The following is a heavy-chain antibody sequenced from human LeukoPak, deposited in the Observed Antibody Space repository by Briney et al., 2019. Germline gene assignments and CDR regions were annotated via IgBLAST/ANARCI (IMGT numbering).Heavy chain of an antibody. CDR1: SGSLSGYY. V-gene: IGHV4-34*01. CDR2: INHSGSA. CDR3: ARRGGFGDRSPFDY. J-gene: IGHJ4*02. D-gene: IGHD3-10*01. Sequence: SETLSLTCAVYSGSLSGYYWSWIRQTPGKGLEWIGEINHSGSANYNPSLKSRVTISVDTSKNQFSLKLSSVTAADTAVYYCARRGGFGDRSPFDYWGQGTLVTVSS.